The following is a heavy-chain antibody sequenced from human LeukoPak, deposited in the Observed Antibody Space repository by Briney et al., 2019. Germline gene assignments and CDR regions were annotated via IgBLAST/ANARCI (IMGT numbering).Heavy chain of an antibody. CDR1: GFSFSTYA. CDR2: ISTGAGT. CDR3: AKDISVVTPNYYFDY. V-gene: IGHV3-23*01. Sequence: GGSLRLSCAASGFSFSTYAMTWVRQAPGKGREWVSAISTGAGTYYADSVKGRFTISRDNSKNTLYLQMNSLRAEDTAVYYCAKDISVVTPNYYFDYWGQGTLVTVSS. J-gene: IGHJ4*02. D-gene: IGHD2-15*01.